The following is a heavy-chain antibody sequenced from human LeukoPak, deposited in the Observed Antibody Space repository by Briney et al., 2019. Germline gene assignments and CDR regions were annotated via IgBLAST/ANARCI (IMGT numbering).Heavy chain of an antibody. V-gene: IGHV4-59*01. CDR2: IYYSGSA. CDR1: GGSISSYY. D-gene: IGHD3-22*01. Sequence: SETLSLTCTVSGGSISSYYWSWIRQPPGKGLEWIGYIYYSGSANYHPSLKSRVTISVDTSKNRFSLRLSSVTAADTAVYYCARTYDSSGYYLEWGQGTLVTVSS. CDR3: ARTYDSSGYYLE. J-gene: IGHJ4*02.